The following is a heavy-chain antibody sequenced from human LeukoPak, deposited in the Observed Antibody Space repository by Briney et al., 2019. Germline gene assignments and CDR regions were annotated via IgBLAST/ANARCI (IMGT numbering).Heavy chain of an antibody. CDR3: ARSRYYYGSGSYYMN. CDR1: GFTVSSNY. V-gene: IGHV3-53*01. J-gene: IGHJ4*02. D-gene: IGHD3-10*01. CDR2: IYSGGST. Sequence: PGGSLRLSCAASGFTVSSNYMSWVRQAPGKGLEWVSVIYSGGSTYYADSVKGRFTISRDNSKNTLYLQMNSLRAEDTAVYYCARSRYYYGSGSYYMNWGQGTLVTVSS.